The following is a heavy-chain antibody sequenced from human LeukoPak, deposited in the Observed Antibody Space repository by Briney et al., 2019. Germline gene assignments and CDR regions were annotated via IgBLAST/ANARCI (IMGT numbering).Heavy chain of an antibody. V-gene: IGHV4-39*07. CDR1: GGSISSSSYY. CDR2: IYYSGST. Sequence: SETLSLTCTVSGGSISSSSYYWGWIRQPPGKGLEWIGSIYYSGSTYYNPSLKSRVTISVDTSKNQFSLKLSSVTAADTAVYYCARVLRGYCSGGSCYIFDYWGQGTLVTVSS. D-gene: IGHD2-15*01. J-gene: IGHJ4*02. CDR3: ARVLRGYCSGGSCYIFDY.